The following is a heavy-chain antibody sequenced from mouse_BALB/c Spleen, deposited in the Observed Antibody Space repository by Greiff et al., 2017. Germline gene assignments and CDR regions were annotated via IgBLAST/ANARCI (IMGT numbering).Heavy chain of an antibody. J-gene: IGHJ1*01. D-gene: IGHD1-1*01. CDR3: ARRGYYGSSGYFDV. CDR2: INPDSSTI. Sequence: EVHLVESGGGLVQPGGSLKLSCAASGFDFSRYWMSWVRQAPGKGLEWIGEINPDSSTINYTPSLKDKFIISRDNAKNTLYLQMSKVRSEDTALYDCARRGYYGSSGYFDVWGAGTTVTVSS. V-gene: IGHV4-1*02. CDR1: GFDFSRYW.